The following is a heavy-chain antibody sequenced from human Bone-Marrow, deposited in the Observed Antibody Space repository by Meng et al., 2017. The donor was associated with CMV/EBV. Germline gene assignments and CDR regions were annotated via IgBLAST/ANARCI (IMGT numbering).Heavy chain of an antibody. J-gene: IGHJ4*02. D-gene: IGHD6-19*01. CDR2: ISGSGGST. V-gene: IGHV3-23*01. CDR1: GFTFSTYA. CDR3: ARDGSGWNDY. Sequence: GESLKISCAASGFTFSTYAMTWVRQAPGKGLEWVSGISGSGGSTYYADSVKGRFTISRDNSENTLYLQMNSLRAEDTAVYYCARDGSGWNDYWGQGTLVTVSS.